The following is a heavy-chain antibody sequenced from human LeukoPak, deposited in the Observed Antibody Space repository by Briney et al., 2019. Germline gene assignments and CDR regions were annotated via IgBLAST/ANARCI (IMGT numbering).Heavy chain of an antibody. J-gene: IGHJ4*02. CDR1: GYIFTNYW. D-gene: IGHD6-19*01. CDR2: ISPGDSDT. V-gene: IGHV5-51*01. CDR3: ARRSRSGSTLSPFDY. Sequence: GESLKISCQGSGYIFTNYWVGWVRQMPGKGLEWMGIISPGDSDTRYSPSFQGHVTMSADKSISTAYLHWNSLKASDSAMYYCARRSRSGSTLSPFDYWGQGTLVSVSS.